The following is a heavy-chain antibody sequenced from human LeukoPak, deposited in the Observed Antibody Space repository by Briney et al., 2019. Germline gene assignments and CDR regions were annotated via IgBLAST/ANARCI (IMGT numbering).Heavy chain of an antibody. CDR2: INHSGST. D-gene: IGHD6-19*01. J-gene: IGHJ1*01. Sequence: PSETLSLTCAVYGGSFSGYYWSWIRQPPGKGLEWIGEINHSGSTNYNPSLKSRVTISVDTSKNQFSLKLSSVTAADTAVYYCARHHSGSAVYFQHWGQGTLVTVSS. V-gene: IGHV4-34*01. CDR3: ARHHSGSAVYFQH. CDR1: GGSFSGYY.